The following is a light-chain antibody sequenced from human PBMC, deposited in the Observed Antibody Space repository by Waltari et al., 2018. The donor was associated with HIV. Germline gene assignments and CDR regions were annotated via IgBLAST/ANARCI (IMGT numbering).Light chain of an antibody. V-gene: IGKV2-28*01. CDR1: QSLLSRNGNNY. J-gene: IGKJ4*01. CDR2: VGS. Sequence: DVVMTQSPLSLRVTPGAPASISCRPSQSLLSRNGNNYLDWYLQKPGQSPQLLIYVGSNRASGVPDRFSGSGSGTDFTLKISRVEAEDVGVYYCMQALEAPLTFGGGTKVQIK. CDR3: MQALEAPLT.